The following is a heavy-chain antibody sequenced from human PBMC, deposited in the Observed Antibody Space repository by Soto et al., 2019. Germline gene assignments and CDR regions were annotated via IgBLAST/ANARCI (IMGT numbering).Heavy chain of an antibody. CDR1: GGYIRSYD. Sequence: SQTKPVPSTVAGGYIRSYDWSWIRQTPGKGLEWIGYIYYSGSTNYNPALKSRVTTSVDTSKNQFSLKLTSVTAADTAVYYCARDRVGVSSNWFDSWGRGTLVTVSS. J-gene: IGHJ5*01. V-gene: IGHV4-59*01. CDR3: ARDRVGVSSNWFDS. CDR2: IYYSGST. D-gene: IGHD1-26*01.